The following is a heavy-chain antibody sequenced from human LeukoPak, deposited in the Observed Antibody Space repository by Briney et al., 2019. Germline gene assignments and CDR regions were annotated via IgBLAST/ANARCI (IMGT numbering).Heavy chain of an antibody. CDR1: SGSFSGYY. D-gene: IGHD3-22*01. V-gene: IGHV4-34*01. CDR3: ARGRSSGYYVVSSSRWYFDL. J-gene: IGHJ2*01. CDR2: TNHSCST. Sequence: PSETLSLTCAVYSGSFSGYYWSWIRQPPARGLEWIGETNHSCSTHNNPSLKSRVTISVNPSKNQFSLKLSSVTAADTAVYYCARGRSSGYYVVSSSRWYFDLWGGGTLVTVSS.